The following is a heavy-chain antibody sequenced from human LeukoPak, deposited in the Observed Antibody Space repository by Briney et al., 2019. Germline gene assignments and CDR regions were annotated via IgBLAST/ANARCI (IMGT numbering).Heavy chain of an antibody. D-gene: IGHD2-21*02. CDR1: GFIFSSYD. J-gene: IGHJ4*02. Sequence: PGRSLRLSCAASGFIFSSYDMHWARQAPGKGLEWVALISSDGTNKYYADSVKGRFTISRDNSKNTLYLQMSSLRPEDTAVYYCVKGIVVVTARAFDYWGQGTLVTVSS. CDR2: ISSDGTNK. CDR3: VKGIVVVTARAFDY. V-gene: IGHV3-30*18.